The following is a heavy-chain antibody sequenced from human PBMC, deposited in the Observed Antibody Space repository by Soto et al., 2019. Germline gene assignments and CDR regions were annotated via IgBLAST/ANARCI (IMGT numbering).Heavy chain of an antibody. J-gene: IGHJ4*02. V-gene: IGHV4-39*01. CDR3: ARHENYYDTSGYYLDY. CDR1: GGSITSSAYY. D-gene: IGHD3-22*01. CDR2: IYYSGNT. Sequence: SETLSLTCTVYGGSITSSAYYWGWIRQPPGKGLEWIGSIYYSGNTYYNPSLKSRVAISVDTSKNQFSLKLSSVTAADTAVYYCARHENYYDTSGYYLDYWGQGTLVTGSS.